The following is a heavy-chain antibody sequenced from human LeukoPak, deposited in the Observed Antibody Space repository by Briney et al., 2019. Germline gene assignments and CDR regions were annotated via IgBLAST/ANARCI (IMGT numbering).Heavy chain of an antibody. D-gene: IGHD6-6*01. J-gene: IGHJ6*02. CDR1: GYTFTSYD. CDR3: ATISSFSYYYGMDV. V-gene: IGHV1-8*01. Sequence: ASVKVSCKASGYTFTSYDINWVRQATGRGLEWMGWMNPNSGNTGYAQKFQGRVTMTRNTSISTAYTELSSLRSEDTAVYYCATISSFSYYYGMDVWGQGTTVTVSS. CDR2: MNPNSGNT.